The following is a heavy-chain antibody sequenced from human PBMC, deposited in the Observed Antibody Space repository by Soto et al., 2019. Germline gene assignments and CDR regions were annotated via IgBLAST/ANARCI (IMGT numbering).Heavy chain of an antibody. CDR2: VSGSGGST. CDR3: AKEPGADYYYYMDV. Sequence: EVQLLESGGGLVQPGGSLRLSCAASGFTFSSYAMSWVRQAPGKGLEWVSAVSGSGGSTYYADSVKGRFTISRDNSKNPLYLPMNSLRAEDTAVYYCAKEPGADYYYYMDVWGKGTTVTVSS. D-gene: IGHD7-27*01. CDR1: GFTFSSYA. V-gene: IGHV3-23*01. J-gene: IGHJ6*03.